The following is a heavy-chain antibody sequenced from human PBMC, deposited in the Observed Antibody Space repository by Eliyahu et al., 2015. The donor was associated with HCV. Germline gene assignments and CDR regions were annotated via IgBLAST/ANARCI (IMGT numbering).Heavy chain of an antibody. D-gene: IGHD2/OR15-2a*01. V-gene: IGHV3-53*01. CDR3: AREEYIRGYYYGMDV. J-gene: IGHJ6*02. CDR2: IYSGGST. CDR1: GFTVSSNY. Sequence: EVQLVESGGGLIQPGGSLRLSCAASGFTVSSNYMSWVRQAPGKGLEWVSVIYSGGSTFYADSVKGRFSISRDNSKNTLYLQMNSLRAEDTAVYYCAREEYIRGYYYGMDVWGQGTTVTVSS.